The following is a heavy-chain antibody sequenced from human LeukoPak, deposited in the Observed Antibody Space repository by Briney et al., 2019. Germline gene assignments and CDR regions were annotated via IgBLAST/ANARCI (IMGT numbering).Heavy chain of an antibody. Sequence: HAGGSLRLSCAASGFTFSSYGMHWVRQAPGKGLVWVSCISFDGSDATYADSVKGRFTISRDNAKNSLYLQMSSLKTEDTAVYYCARGPRIQLWLLGDYYYYYGMDVRGQGTTVTVSS. CDR3: ARGPRIQLWLLGDYYYYYGMDV. D-gene: IGHD5-18*01. V-gene: IGHV3-74*01. CDR1: GFTFSSYG. J-gene: IGHJ6*02. CDR2: ISFDGSDA.